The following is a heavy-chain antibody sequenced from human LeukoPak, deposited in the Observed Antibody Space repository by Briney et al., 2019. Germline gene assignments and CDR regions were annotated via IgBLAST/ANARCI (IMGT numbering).Heavy chain of an antibody. CDR3: ARNVVPAAMKDY. J-gene: IGHJ4*02. D-gene: IGHD2-2*01. Sequence: GGSLRLSCAASGFTFRSYDMHWVRPATGKGPEWVSGIGTVGDTYYPGSVKGRFTISRDNAKNSLYLQMNSLRAEDTAVYYCARNVVPAAMKDYWGQGTLVTVSS. V-gene: IGHV3-13*01. CDR1: GFTFRSYD. CDR2: IGTVGDT.